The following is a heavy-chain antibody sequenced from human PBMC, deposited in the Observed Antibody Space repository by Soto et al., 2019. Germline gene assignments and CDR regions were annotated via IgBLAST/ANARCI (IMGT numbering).Heavy chain of an antibody. CDR2: ISYDGSNK. J-gene: IGHJ4*02. D-gene: IGHD2-2*01. V-gene: IGHV3-30*18. Sequence: GGALRLSCTASWFTFSSYGMHWVRRAPGKGLEWVAVISYDGSNKYYADSVKGRFTISRDNSKNTLYLQMNSLRAEDTAVYYCAKDRGYCSSTSCHHIDYWGQGTLVTVSS. CDR3: AKDRGYCSSTSCHHIDY. CDR1: WFTFSSYG.